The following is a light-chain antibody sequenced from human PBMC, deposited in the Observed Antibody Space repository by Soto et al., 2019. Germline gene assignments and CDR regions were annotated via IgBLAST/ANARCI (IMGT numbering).Light chain of an antibody. CDR3: QQYNSYPWT. CDR2: DAS. CDR1: QSISSW. J-gene: IGKJ1*01. V-gene: IGKV1-5*01. Sequence: DIQMTQSPSTLSGSVGDRVTITCRARQSISSWLAWYQQKPGKAPKLLIYDASSLESGVPSRFSGSGSGTEFTLTISSLQPDDFATYYCQQYNSYPWTFGQGTKV.